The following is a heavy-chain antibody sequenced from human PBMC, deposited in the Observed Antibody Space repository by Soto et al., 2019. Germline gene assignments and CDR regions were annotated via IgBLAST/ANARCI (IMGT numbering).Heavy chain of an antibody. CDR1: GYTFTSYG. Sequence: QVQLVQSGAEVKKPGASVKVSCKASGYTFTSYGISWVRQAPGQGLEWMGWISAYNGNTNYAQKLQGRVTMTADTSTSTAYMEQRSLRSDDTAVYYGARYCSSTSCYERDDYWGQGTLVTVSS. CDR3: ARYCSSTSCYERDDY. V-gene: IGHV1-18*01. CDR2: ISAYNGNT. D-gene: IGHD2-2*01. J-gene: IGHJ4*02.